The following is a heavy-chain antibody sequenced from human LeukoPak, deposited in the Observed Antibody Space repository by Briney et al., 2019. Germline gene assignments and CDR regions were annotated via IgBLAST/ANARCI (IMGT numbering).Heavy chain of an antibody. CDR3: ARQWRGPAVPFDF. CDR2: INPNNGGT. CDR1: GYTFTGYY. D-gene: IGHD6-19*01. J-gene: IGHJ4*02. Sequence: ASVKVSCKASGYTFTGYYINRVRQAPGQGLEWIGWINPNNGGTNYTQKFQGRVTMTRDTSMSSASMELIRLTSDDTAVYYCARQWRGPAVPFDFWGQGTVVTVSS. V-gene: IGHV1-2*02.